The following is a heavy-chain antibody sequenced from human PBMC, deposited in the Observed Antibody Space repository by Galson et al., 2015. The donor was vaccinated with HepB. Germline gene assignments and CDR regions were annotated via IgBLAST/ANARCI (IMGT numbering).Heavy chain of an antibody. CDR2: ISGSGGSI. J-gene: IGHJ3*02. Sequence: SLRLSCAASGLTFSTYAMSWVRQAPGKGLEWLSTISGSGGSIYYADSVKGRFAISRYNSKSTLYLQMNGLRAEDTAVYFCAKFFSGTYSLDAFDIWGHGTLVTVSS. CDR3: AKFFSGTYSLDAFDI. CDR1: GLTFSTYA. V-gene: IGHV3-23*01. D-gene: IGHD1-26*01.